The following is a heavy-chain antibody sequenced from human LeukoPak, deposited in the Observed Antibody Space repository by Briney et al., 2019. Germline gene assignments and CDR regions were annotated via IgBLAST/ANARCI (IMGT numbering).Heavy chain of an antibody. J-gene: IGHJ4*02. Sequence: SETLSLTCTVSGGSISSSSYYWGWIRQPPGKGLEWIGTIYYSGRTYYNPSLKSRVTISEDTSKNQFSLKLSSVTAADTAVYYCASGYYDSSGYRWFDYWGQGTLVTVSS. V-gene: IGHV4-39*07. D-gene: IGHD3-22*01. CDR3: ASGYYDSSGYRWFDY. CDR1: GGSISSSSYY. CDR2: IYYSGRT.